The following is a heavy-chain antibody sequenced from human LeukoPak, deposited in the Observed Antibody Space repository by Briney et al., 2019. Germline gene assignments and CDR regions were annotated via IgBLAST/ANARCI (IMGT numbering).Heavy chain of an antibody. D-gene: IGHD3-10*01. V-gene: IGHV1-18*01. CDR1: GYTFTSYG. J-gene: IGHJ6*02. Sequence: ASVKVSCKASGYTFTSYGISWVRQAPGQGLEWMGWISAYNGNTNYAQKFQGRVTMTRDTSTSTVYMELSSLRSEDTAAYYCARAPRVVRGVILSYGMDVWGQGTTVTVSS. CDR3: ARAPRVVRGVILSYGMDV. CDR2: ISAYNGNT.